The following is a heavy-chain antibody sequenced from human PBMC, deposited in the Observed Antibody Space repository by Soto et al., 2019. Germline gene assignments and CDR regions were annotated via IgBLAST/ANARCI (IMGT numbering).Heavy chain of an antibody. Sequence: QVQLVESGGGVVQPGRSLRLSCAASGFTFSNYGIHWVRQAPGKGLEWVAVISYDGNNKYYADSVEGRFTISRDNSKNTVYLQXNSLRDXXXXXXXXXKDTGYCTKGVCLSNWFDSWGQGTLVTVSS. CDR1: GFTFSNYG. CDR3: XKDTGYCTKGVCLSNWFDS. V-gene: IGHV3-30*03. D-gene: IGHD2-8*01. J-gene: IGHJ5*01. CDR2: ISYDGNNK.